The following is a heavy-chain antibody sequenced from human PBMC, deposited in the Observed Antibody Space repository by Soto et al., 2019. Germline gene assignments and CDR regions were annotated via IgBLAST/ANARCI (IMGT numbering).Heavy chain of an antibody. CDR1: GGSISPYY. CDR3: ARLGGYYQAFDS. CDR2: IYYSGST. Sequence: QVQLQESGPGLVKPSETLSLTCTVSGGSISPYYWSWIRQPPGKGLEWIGYIYYSGSTTYNPSLKSRVNISVDTSQNHFSLNRSSVTAADTAVYYCARLGGYYQAFDSWGQGTLVTVSS. J-gene: IGHJ4*02. D-gene: IGHD3-22*01. V-gene: IGHV4-59*08.